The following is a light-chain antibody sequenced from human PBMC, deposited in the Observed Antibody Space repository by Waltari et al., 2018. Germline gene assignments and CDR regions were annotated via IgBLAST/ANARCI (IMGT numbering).Light chain of an antibody. V-gene: IGLV2-14*03. J-gene: IGLJ3*02. CDR1: SGDVGGYNY. CDR2: DVS. CDR3: SSYTSSSTLVV. Sequence: QSALTQPASVSGSPGPSITISCTGTSGDVGGYNYVCWYQQHPGKAPKLMIYDVSNRPSGVSNRFSGSKSGNAASLTISGLQAEDEADYYCSSYTSSSTLVVFGGGTKLTVL.